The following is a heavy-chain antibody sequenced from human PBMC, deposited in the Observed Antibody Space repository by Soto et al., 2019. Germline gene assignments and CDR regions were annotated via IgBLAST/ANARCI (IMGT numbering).Heavy chain of an antibody. CDR2: ISSSSSYI. D-gene: IGHD5-12*01. J-gene: IGHJ4*02. V-gene: IGHV3-21*01. CDR1: GFTFSSYS. Sequence: GGSLRLSCAASGFTFSSYSMNWVRQAPGKGLEWVSSISSSSSYIYYADSVKGRFTISRDNAKNSLYLQMNSLRAEDTAVYYCARDGESSGYDATLFDYWGQGTLVTVSS. CDR3: ARDGESSGYDATLFDY.